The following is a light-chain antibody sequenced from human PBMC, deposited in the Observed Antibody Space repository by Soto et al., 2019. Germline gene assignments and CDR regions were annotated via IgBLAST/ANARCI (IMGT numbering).Light chain of an antibody. J-gene: IGLJ3*02. CDR2: EDT. CDR1: SKDVGNYKL. CDR3: CSYAGVDIPMV. V-gene: IGLV2-23*01. Sequence: QSALTQPASVSGSPGQSITISCTGTSKDVGNYKLVSWYQQHPDKAPKLIIYEDTNRPSGISDRFSGSKSGNTASLTNSGLQAEDEADYYSCSYAGVDIPMVFGGGTKLTVL.